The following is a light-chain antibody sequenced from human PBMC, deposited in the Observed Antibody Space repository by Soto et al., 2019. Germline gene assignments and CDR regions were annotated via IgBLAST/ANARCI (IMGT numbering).Light chain of an antibody. Sequence: QSVLTQPASVSGSPGQSITISCTGTSRDVGGYNYVSWYQQHPGKAPKLMIFEVSNRPSGVSNRFSGSKSGYTASLTISGLQAEDEADYYCSSYTSSSAPVVFGGGTKVTVL. CDR2: EVS. J-gene: IGLJ2*01. CDR1: SRDVGGYNY. CDR3: SSYTSSSAPVV. V-gene: IGLV2-14*01.